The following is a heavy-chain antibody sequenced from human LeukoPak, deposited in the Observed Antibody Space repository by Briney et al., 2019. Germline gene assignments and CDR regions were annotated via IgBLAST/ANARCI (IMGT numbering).Heavy chain of an antibody. CDR1: GFTFSNYW. D-gene: IGHD3-16*01. CDR3: ARGGSYGDY. Sequence: QAGGSLRLSCAASGFTFSNYWMHWVRQVPEKGLVWVSRVNSDGSSITYANSVKGRFTSSRDNAKNTLYLQMNRLRVEDTAVYYCARGGSYGDYWGQGILVTVSS. J-gene: IGHJ4*02. V-gene: IGHV3-74*01. CDR2: VNSDGSSI.